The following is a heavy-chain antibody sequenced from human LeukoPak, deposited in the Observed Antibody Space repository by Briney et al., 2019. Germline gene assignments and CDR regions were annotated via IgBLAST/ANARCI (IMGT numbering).Heavy chain of an antibody. J-gene: IGHJ6*02. CDR1: GYTFTSYG. CDR3: ARGDYYYGVDV. CDR2: MNPNRGDT. Sequence: ASVKVSCKAFGYTFTSYGINWVRQATGQGVEWMGYMNPNRGDTVYARKFQGRVTMTSNNSASTAYMELSSLTSEDTAVYYCARGDYYYGVDVWGQGTAVTVSS. V-gene: IGHV1-8*01.